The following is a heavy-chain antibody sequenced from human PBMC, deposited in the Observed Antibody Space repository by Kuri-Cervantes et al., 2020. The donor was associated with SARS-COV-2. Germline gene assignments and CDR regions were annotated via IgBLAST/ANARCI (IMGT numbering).Heavy chain of an antibody. CDR2: ISGSGGST. J-gene: IGHJ5*02. V-gene: IGHV3-23*01. CDR3: AGASSSWYRGSWFDP. CDR1: GLTFSSYA. D-gene: IGHD6-13*01. Sequence: ETLSLTCAASGLTFSSYAMSWVRQAPGKGLEWVSAISGSGGSTYYADSVKGRFTISRDNSKNTLYLQMNSLRAEDTAVYYCAGASSSWYRGSWFDPWGQGTLVAVSS.